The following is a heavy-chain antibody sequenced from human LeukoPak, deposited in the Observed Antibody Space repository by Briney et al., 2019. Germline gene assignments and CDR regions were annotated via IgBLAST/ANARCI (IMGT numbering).Heavy chain of an antibody. CDR1: GGSINSGSHY. Sequence: SETLSLTCTVSGGSINSGSHYWGWLRQPPGKGLEWIGSIYYTGKTYYNPSLKSRVTMSVDTSKNQFSLKLSSVTAVDTAVYYCAKKIAAAAWFDPWGQGTLVTVSS. V-gene: IGHV4-39*07. CDR3: AKKIAAAAWFDP. D-gene: IGHD6-13*01. J-gene: IGHJ5*02. CDR2: IYYTGKT.